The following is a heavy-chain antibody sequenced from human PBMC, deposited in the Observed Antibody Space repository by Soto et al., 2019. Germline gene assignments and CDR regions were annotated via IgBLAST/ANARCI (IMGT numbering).Heavy chain of an antibody. D-gene: IGHD4-4*01. J-gene: IGHJ5*02. CDR1: GDTFGRFT. CDR3: ARDPSTVNKLIGVWFDP. Sequence: ASVKVSCKASGDTFGRFTINWVRQAPGRGHEWMGGIKPISDTTTYAQRFQGRVTFTADASTSTVYMELSSLRSEDTAMYYCARDPSTVNKLIGVWFDPWGQGALVTVSS. V-gene: IGHV1-69*13. CDR2: IKPISDTT.